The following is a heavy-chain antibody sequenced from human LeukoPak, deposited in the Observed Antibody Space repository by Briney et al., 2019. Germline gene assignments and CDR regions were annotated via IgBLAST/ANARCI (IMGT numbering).Heavy chain of an antibody. CDR2: IIPIFGTA. Sequence: SVKVSCKASGGTFSSYAISWVRQAPGQGLEWMGEIIPIFGTANCAQKFQGRVTITADKSTSTAYMELSSLGSEDTALYYCARVSSGYSSGWYGLVDYRGQGTLVTVSS. J-gene: IGHJ4*02. V-gene: IGHV1-69*06. D-gene: IGHD6-19*01. CDR1: GGTFSSYA. CDR3: ARVSSGYSSGWYGLVDY.